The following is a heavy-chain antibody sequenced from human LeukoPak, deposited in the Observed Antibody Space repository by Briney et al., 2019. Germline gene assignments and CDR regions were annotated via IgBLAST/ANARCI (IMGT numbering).Heavy chain of an antibody. D-gene: IGHD6-19*01. CDR3: ARDGADSSGWYGAQDY. CDR1: GFTFSSYW. Sequence: GAGGSLRLSCAASGFTFSSYWMSWVRQAPGKGLEWVSGINWNGGSTGYADSVKGRFTISRDNAKNSLYLQMNSLRAEDTALYHCARDGADSSGWYGAQDYWGQGTLVTVSS. V-gene: IGHV3-20*01. J-gene: IGHJ4*02. CDR2: INWNGGST.